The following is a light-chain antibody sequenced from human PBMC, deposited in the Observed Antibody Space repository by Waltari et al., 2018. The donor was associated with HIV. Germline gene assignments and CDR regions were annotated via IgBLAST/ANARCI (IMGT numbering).Light chain of an antibody. CDR3: ATWDNRLSAWV. CDR1: NSNIGDNY. Sequence: QSVLTQPPSMSAAPGQKVTISCSGSNSNIGDNYVSWYQQVPGTAPELLIYENNTRPSGISDRFSGSRSGTSATLGITGLQTGDEADYYCATWDNRLSAWVFGGGTKLTVL. J-gene: IGLJ3*02. CDR2: ENN. V-gene: IGLV1-51*02.